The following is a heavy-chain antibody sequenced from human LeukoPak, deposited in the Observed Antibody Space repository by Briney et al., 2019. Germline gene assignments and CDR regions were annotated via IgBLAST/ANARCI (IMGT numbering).Heavy chain of an antibody. V-gene: IGHV3-7*01. D-gene: IGHD6-13*01. Sequence: GGSLRLSCAASGFTFSSYEMNWVRQGPGKGLEWVANIKQDGSEKYYVDSVKGRFTISRDNAKNSLHLQMNSLRAEDTAVYYCARRVSSSWYSLAALDYWGQGTLVIVSS. CDR2: IKQDGSEK. CDR1: GFTFSSYE. J-gene: IGHJ4*02. CDR3: ARRVSSSWYSLAALDY.